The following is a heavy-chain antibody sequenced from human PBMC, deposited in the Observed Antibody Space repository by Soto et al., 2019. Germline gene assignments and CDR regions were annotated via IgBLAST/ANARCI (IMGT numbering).Heavy chain of an antibody. J-gene: IGHJ4*02. D-gene: IGHD2-2*01. CDR1: GFTFSNAW. CDR2: IKSKTDGGTT. CDR3: TTDLYGYCSSTSCYFDY. Sequence: GESLKISCAASGFTFSNAWMSWVRQAPGKGLEWVGRIKSKTDGGTTDYAAPVKGRFTISRDDSKNTLYLQMNSLKTEDTAVYYCTTDLYGYCSSTSCYFDYWGQGTLVTVSS. V-gene: IGHV3-15*01.